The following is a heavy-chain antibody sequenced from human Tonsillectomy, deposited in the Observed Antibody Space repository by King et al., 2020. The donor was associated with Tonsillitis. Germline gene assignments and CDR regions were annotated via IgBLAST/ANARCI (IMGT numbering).Heavy chain of an antibody. CDR2: INPNSGGT. CDR1: GYTFTGYY. CDR3: ARVRYLLGGSYYY. D-gene: IGHD1-26*01. Sequence: QLVQSGAEVKKPGASVKVSCKASGYTFTGYYMHWVRQAPGQGLEWMGWINPNSGGTNYAQKFQGRVTMTRDTSISTAYMELSRLRSDDTTVYYCARVRYLLGGSYYYWGQGTLVTVSS. V-gene: IGHV1-2*02. J-gene: IGHJ4*02.